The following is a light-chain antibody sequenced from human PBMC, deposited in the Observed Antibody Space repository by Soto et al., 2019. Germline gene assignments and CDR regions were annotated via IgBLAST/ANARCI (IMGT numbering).Light chain of an antibody. Sequence: QSVLTQPPSASGTPGQSVTISCSGNSSNIGNNPGNWYQQLPGTAPKLLIYNSNKRPSGVPYRISGSTSGASAALVITCLQSDDEADYYCCTWDESMNSYMFGGGTKLTVL. CDR1: SSNIGNNP. CDR2: NSN. V-gene: IGLV1-44*01. J-gene: IGLJ3*02. CDR3: CTWDESMNSYM.